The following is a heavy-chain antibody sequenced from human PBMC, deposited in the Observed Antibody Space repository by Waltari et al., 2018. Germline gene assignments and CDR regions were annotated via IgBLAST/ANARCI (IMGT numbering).Heavy chain of an antibody. CDR3: SSRPPCGSGCWGKDAFDL. V-gene: IGHV3-7*01. CDR2: IRKDGCQR. D-gene: IGHD2-21*02. CDR1: GFTISTDW. J-gene: IGHJ3*01. Sequence: EVQLVESGGGLVQPGGSRRLSCAASGFTISTDWMTWVRQAPGEGLEAVANIRKDGCQRNDLDSATSRFPPARHNAKNVLERQIHSLRSEDPSVYYCSSRPPCGSGCWGKDAFDLWGQGTRVTGSS.